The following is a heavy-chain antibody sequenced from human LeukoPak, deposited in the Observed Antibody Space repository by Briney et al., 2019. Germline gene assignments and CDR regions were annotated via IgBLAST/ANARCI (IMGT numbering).Heavy chain of an antibody. J-gene: IGHJ3*02. CDR2: IYPHSGGT. CDR1: GYTFTGYY. CDR3: AKTRVGIRGVYPTGAFDI. D-gene: IGHD3-10*01. Sequence: EASVKVSCKASGYTFTGYYIHWVRQAPGQGLEWMGWIYPHSGGTDYAQKFQGRVTMTRDTSISTAYMELSRLRSDDTAVYYCAKTRVGIRGVYPTGAFDIWGQGTMVTVSS. V-gene: IGHV1-2*02.